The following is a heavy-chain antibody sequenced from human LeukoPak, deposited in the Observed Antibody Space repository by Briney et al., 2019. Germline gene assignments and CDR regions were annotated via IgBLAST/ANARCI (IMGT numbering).Heavy chain of an antibody. J-gene: IGHJ4*02. V-gene: IGHV3-66*01. D-gene: IGHD6-19*01. CDR1: GFSVSTNY. CDR3: ARDRIAVAGTYFDY. Sequence: GGSLRLSCAASGFSVSTNYMSWVRQAPGKGLEWVSVTYSGGSTYYIDSVKGRFTISRDNSKNTLYLQMNSLRAEDTAVYYCARDRIAVAGTYFDYWGQGTLVTVSS. CDR2: TYSGGST.